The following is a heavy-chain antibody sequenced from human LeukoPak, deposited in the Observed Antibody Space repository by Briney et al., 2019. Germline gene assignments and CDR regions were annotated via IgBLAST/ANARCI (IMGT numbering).Heavy chain of an antibody. V-gene: IGHV3-21*01. J-gene: IGHJ4*02. CDR2: ISSDSHHI. CDR1: TFSFDSYS. Sequence: TGGSLRLSCTASTFSFDSYSVNWVRQAPGEGLQWVSSISSDSHHIFYADSVKGRFTTSRDNARNLVFLQMSSLRAEDTAVYNCAKVLSSSWGYFDSWGQGTLVTVS. D-gene: IGHD6-13*01. CDR3: AKVLSSSWGYFDS.